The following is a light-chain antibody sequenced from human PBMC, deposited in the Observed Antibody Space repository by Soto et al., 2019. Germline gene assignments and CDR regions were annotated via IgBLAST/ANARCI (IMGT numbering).Light chain of an antibody. CDR2: AAS. J-gene: IGKJ3*01. CDR1: QYISRF. CDR3: QQSHSTPLT. Sequence: DIQMTQSPASLAASVGDRVNITCRAIQYISRFLSWYQQKPGKAPKLLIYAASSMHSGVPSRFSGSGSGTDFTLTISSLQPEDFATYYCQQSHSTPLTFGPGTKVDIK. V-gene: IGKV1-39*01.